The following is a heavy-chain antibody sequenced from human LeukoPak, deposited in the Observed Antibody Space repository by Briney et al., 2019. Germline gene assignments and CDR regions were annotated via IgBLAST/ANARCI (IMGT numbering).Heavy chain of an antibody. V-gene: IGHV3-23*01. Sequence: PGGSLRLSCAASGFTFSSYAMGWVRQAPGKGLEWVSAISGSGGSTYYADSVKGRFTISGDYSKNTLNLQMNSLRAEDTAVYYCAKSGRVFDTSGYYWFPNWGQGILVTVSS. J-gene: IGHJ4*02. CDR3: AKSGRVFDTSGYYWFPN. CDR2: ISGSGGST. D-gene: IGHD3-22*01. CDR1: GFTFSSYA.